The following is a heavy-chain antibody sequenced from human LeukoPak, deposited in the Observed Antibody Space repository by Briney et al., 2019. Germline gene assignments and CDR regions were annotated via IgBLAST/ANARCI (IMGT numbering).Heavy chain of an antibody. J-gene: IGHJ4*01. CDR3: AKVLRLGDYFDY. V-gene: IGHV3-30*02. Sequence: GGSLRLSCAASGFTFRSYGMLWVRQSPGKGLEWVAFIRYDGSNKYYADPVKGRFTISRDNSKNTLYLQMNSLRAEDTAVYYCAKVLRLGDYFDYWGQEPWSPSP. D-gene: IGHD1-26*01. CDR2: IRYDGSNK. CDR1: GFTFRSYG.